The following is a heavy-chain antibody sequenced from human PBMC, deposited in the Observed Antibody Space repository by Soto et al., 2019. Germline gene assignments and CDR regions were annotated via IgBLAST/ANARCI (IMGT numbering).Heavy chain of an antibody. Sequence: GGSLRLSCAASGLSFVNYAMNWVRQAPGKGLEWVSGLSGSGTSTYYADSVKGRFTISRDNSRDTLFLQMNSLTADDTAVYYCAKATTNGGWFNPFDSWGQGALVTVSS. V-gene: IGHV3-23*01. CDR2: LSGSGTST. CDR3: AKATTNGGWFNPFDS. D-gene: IGHD6-19*01. CDR1: GLSFVNYA. J-gene: IGHJ4*02.